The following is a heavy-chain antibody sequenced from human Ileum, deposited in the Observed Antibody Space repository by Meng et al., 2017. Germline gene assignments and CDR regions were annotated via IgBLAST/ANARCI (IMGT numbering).Heavy chain of an antibody. V-gene: IGHV3-33*08. J-gene: IGHJ4*02. CDR2: MLNDGSSK. CDR1: EVSFRNYG. CDR3: ATDAGDCSGGATCYSDYIEY. Sequence: GESLKISCAASEVSFRNYGMHWVRQAPGKGLEWVALMLNDGSSKYYADCVKGRFTISRDNSKNTLYLQINTLRAEDTAVYYCATDAGDCSGGATCYSDYIEYWGQGTLVTVSS. D-gene: IGHD2-15*01.